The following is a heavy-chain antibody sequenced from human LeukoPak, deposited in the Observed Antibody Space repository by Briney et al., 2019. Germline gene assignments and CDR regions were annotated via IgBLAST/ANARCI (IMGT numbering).Heavy chain of an antibody. D-gene: IGHD4-11*01. CDR1: GYTFTGYY. CDR3: ARDRDMTTFDY. Sequence: ASVKVSCKACGYTFTGYYMHWVRQAPGQGLEWMGWISAYNGNTNYAQKLQGRVTMTTDTSTSTAYMELRSLRSDDTAVYYCARDRDMTTFDYWGQGTLVTVSS. J-gene: IGHJ4*02. CDR2: ISAYNGNT. V-gene: IGHV1-18*04.